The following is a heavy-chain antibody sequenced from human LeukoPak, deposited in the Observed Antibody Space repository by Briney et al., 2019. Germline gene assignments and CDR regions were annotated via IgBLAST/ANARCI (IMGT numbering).Heavy chain of an antibody. V-gene: IGHV3-23*01. Sequence: GGSLRLSCAASGFTFSSYEMNWVRQAPGKGLQWVSAISGGGVSTYYADSVKGRFTISRDNSKNTLYLQMNSLRAEDTAVYYCAKYYYDSSGYYITPPARAPDYWGQGTLVTVSS. CDR1: GFTFSSYE. J-gene: IGHJ4*02. D-gene: IGHD3-22*01. CDR2: ISGGGVST. CDR3: AKYYYDSSGYYITPPARAPDY.